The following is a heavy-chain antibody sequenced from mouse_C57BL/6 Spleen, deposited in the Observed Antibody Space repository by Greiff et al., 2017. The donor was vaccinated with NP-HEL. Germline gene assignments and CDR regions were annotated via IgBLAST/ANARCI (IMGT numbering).Heavy chain of an antibody. V-gene: IGHV3-6*01. Sequence: DVKLQESGPGLVKPSQSLSLTCSVTGYSITSGYYWNWIRQFPGNKLEWMGYISYDGSNNYNPSLKNRISITRDTSKNQFFLKLNSVTTEDTATYYCARAPYYYGSDYWGQGTTLTVSS. D-gene: IGHD1-1*01. CDR3: ARAPYYYGSDY. CDR1: GYSITSGYY. J-gene: IGHJ2*01. CDR2: ISYDGSN.